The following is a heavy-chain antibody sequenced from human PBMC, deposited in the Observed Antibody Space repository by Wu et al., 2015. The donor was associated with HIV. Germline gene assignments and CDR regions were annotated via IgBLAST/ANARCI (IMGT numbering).Heavy chain of an antibody. CDR1: GYTFTSYD. D-gene: IGHD2-2*01. CDR2: MNPRSGNT. CDR3: ARDQTPAKLVPFDY. J-gene: IGHJ4*02. V-gene: IGHV1-8*01. Sequence: QVQLVQSGAEVKKPGASVKVSCKASGYTFTSYDINWVRQATGQGLEWMGWMNPRSGNTGYAQKFQGRVTMTTDTSTTTAYMEVRSLRPDDTAVYYCARDQTPAKLVPFDYWGQGTLVTVSS.